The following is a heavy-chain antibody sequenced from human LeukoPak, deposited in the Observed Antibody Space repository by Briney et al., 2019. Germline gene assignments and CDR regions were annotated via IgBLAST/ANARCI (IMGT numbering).Heavy chain of an antibody. CDR3: ARVGYCSSTSCYRGYYYYYMDV. CDR1: GVSISRGGYC. D-gene: IGHD2-2*01. J-gene: IGHJ6*03. V-gene: IGHV4-31*03. Sequence: AQTLSLTCTVSGVSISRGGYCWSWIRQQPGKGLEWIGYIYYSGSTYYNPSLKGRVTISVETSKNKFSLKMSSVTAADTAVYYCARVGYCSSTSCYRGYYYYYMDVWGKGTTVTVSS. CDR2: IYYSGST.